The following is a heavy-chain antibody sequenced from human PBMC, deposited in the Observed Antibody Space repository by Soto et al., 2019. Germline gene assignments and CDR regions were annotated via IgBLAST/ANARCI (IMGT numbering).Heavy chain of an antibody. D-gene: IGHD2-21*02. Sequence: QVHLQESGPGLVKPSETLSLTCTVSGGSISRYYWSWIRQPPGKGLEWIGYMYNTGSTVYNPSFKSRVTISVDTSKNPFSLKLNSVPAADTAVYYCARDLWGYCGTDCYPLDVWGQGTTVTVSS. CDR3: ARDLWGYCGTDCYPLDV. V-gene: IGHV4-59*01. J-gene: IGHJ6*02. CDR2: MYNTGST. CDR1: GGSISRYY.